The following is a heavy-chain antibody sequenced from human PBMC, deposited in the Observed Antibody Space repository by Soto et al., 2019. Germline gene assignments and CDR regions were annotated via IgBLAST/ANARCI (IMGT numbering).Heavy chain of an antibody. CDR3: ARDSPEYCSSTSCSHPYYYYGMDV. CDR1: GFTFSDYY. V-gene: IGHV3-11*06. CDR2: ISSSSSYT. Sequence: QVQLVESGGGLVKPGGSLRLSCAASGFTFSDYYMSWIRQAPGKGLEWVSYISSSSSYTNYADSVKGRFTISRDNAKNSLYLQMNSLRAEDTAVYYCARDSPEYCSSTSCSHPYYYYGMDVWGQGTTVTVSS. J-gene: IGHJ6*02. D-gene: IGHD2-2*01.